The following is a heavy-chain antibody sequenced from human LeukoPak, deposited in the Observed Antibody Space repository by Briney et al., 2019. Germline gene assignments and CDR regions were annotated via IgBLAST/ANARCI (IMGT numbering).Heavy chain of an antibody. D-gene: IGHD4-17*01. Sequence: GGSLRLSCAASGFTFSSYAMSWVRQAPGKGLEWVSAISGSGGSTYYADSVKGRFTISGDNSKNTLYLQMNSLRAEDTAVYYCAKGSTNPYGFFDYWGQGTLVTVSS. J-gene: IGHJ4*02. CDR3: AKGSTNPYGFFDY. CDR1: GFTFSSYA. CDR2: ISGSGGST. V-gene: IGHV3-23*01.